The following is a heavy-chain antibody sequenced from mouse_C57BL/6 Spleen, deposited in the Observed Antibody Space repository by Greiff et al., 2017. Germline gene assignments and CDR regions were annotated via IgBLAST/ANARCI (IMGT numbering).Heavy chain of an antibody. J-gene: IGHJ4*01. CDR3: ARWGYEYGRGYYAMDY. CDR2: IYPGDGDT. D-gene: IGHD2-4*01. CDR1: GYAFSSSW. Sequence: QVQLQQSGPELVKPGASVKISCKASGYAFSSSWMNWVKQRPGKGLEWIGRIYPGDGDTNYNGKFKGKATLTADKSSSTAYMQLSSLTSEDSAVYVCARWGYEYGRGYYAMDYWGQGTSVTVSS. V-gene: IGHV1-82*01.